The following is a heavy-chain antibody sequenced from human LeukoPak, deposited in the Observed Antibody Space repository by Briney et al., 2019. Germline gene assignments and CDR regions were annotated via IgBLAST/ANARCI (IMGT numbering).Heavy chain of an antibody. Sequence: SETLSLTCAVYGGSFSGYYWSWIRQPPGKGLEWIGEINHSGSTNYNPSLKSRVTISVDTSKNQFSLKLSSVTAADTAVYYCARVHMTQDAFDIRGQGTMVTVSS. CDR1: GGSFSGYY. CDR2: INHSGST. CDR3: ARVHMTQDAFDI. J-gene: IGHJ3*02. D-gene: IGHD2-21*02. V-gene: IGHV4-34*01.